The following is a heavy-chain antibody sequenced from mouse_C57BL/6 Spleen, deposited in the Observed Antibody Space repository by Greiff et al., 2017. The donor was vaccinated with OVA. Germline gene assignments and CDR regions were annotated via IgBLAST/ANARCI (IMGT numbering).Heavy chain of an antibody. V-gene: IGHV1-19*01. CDR2: INPYNGGT. CDR3: ARSYDYDWGGY. J-gene: IGHJ2*01. CDR1: GYTFTDYY. Sequence: VQLKQSGPVLVKPGASVKLSCKASGYTFTDYYMNWVKQSHGKSLEWIGVINPYNGGTSYDQKFKGKATLTVDKSSSTAYMELNRLTSEDSAVYYCARSYDYDWGGYWGQGTTLTVSS. D-gene: IGHD2-4*01.